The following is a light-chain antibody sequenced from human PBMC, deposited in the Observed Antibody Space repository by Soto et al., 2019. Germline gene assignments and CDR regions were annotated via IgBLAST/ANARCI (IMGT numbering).Light chain of an antibody. Sequence: EIVLTQPTATLSLSPGERATLSCRASQSVSSYLAWYQQKPGQAPRLLIYDAFNRATGIPARFSGSGSGTDFTLTISSLETEDFAVYYCQHRSNWLGTFGPGTKVDIK. CDR3: QHRSNWLGT. J-gene: IGKJ3*01. CDR2: DAF. CDR1: QSVSSY. V-gene: IGKV3-11*01.